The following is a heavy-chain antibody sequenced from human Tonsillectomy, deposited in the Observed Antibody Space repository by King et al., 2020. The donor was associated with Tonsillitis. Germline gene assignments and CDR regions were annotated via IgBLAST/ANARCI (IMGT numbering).Heavy chain of an antibody. V-gene: IGHV5-51*03. CDR2: IYPGDSDS. D-gene: IGHD2-15*01. Sequence: VQLVQSGAEVRKPGESLKISCKGSGYTFSNFWIGWVRQMPGKGLEWMGIIYPGDSDSRYSPSFQGQVTISADKSISTAYLQWSSLKASGTAMYYCARLVDGRAAWFDPWGQGTLVTVSS. J-gene: IGHJ5*02. CDR3: ARLVDGRAAWFDP. CDR1: GYTFSNFW.